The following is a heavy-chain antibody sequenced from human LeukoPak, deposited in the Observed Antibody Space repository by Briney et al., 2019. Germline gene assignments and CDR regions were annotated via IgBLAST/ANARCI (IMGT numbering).Heavy chain of an antibody. D-gene: IGHD5-18*01. CDR1: GFTFSSYA. CDR2: TSTSGGST. J-gene: IGHJ4*02. Sequence: GGSLRLSCAASGFTFSSYAMNWVRQAPGKGLEWVSTTSTSGGSTYHADSVKGRFTTSRDNSKNTLYLQMNSLGAEDTAVYYCAKGAGIQLWPSFDYWGQGTLVTVSS. CDR3: AKGAGIQLWPSFDY. V-gene: IGHV3-23*01.